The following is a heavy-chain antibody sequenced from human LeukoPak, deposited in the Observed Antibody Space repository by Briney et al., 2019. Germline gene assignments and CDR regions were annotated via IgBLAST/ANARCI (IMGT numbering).Heavy chain of an antibody. CDR2: INWNGGST. CDR3: ARARSIVGVSPFQH. V-gene: IGHV3-20*04. D-gene: IGHD1-26*01. Sequence: GGSLRLSCAASGFTFDDYGMSWVRQAPGKGLEWVSGINWNGGSTGYADSVKGRCTISRDNSKNTLYLQMNSLRPEDTAVYYCARARSIVGVSPFQHWGQGTLVTVSS. J-gene: IGHJ1*01. CDR1: GFTFDDYG.